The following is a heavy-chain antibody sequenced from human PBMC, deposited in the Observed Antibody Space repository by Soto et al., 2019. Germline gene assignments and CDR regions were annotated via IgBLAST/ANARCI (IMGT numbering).Heavy chain of an antibody. D-gene: IGHD2-2*01. J-gene: IGHJ6*02. CDR3: ARDRGYCSSTSCTPLGGMDV. CDR1: GGTFSSYA. V-gene: IGHV1-69*06. Sequence: SVKVSCKASGGTFSSYAISWVRQAPGQGLEWMGGIIPIFGTANYAQKFQGRVTITADKSTSTAYMELSSLRSEDTAVYCCARDRGYCSSTSCTPLGGMDVWGQGTTVTVSS. CDR2: IIPIFGTA.